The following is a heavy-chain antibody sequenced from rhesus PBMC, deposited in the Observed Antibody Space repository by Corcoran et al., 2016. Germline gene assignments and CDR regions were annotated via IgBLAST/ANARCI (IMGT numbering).Heavy chain of an antibody. CDR3: ASLRGSSCWSHFDY. D-gene: IGHD6S26*01. CDR1: VVPISSNN. Sequence: QLQLQESGPGLVKPAATLSLPCAVSVVPISSNNWSWIRHPPGRGLEWIGRISGSDGSTDYNPSLKSRVTISRDTSKNQFSLKLSSVTAADTAVYYCASLRGSSCWSHFDYWGQGVLVTVSS. CDR2: ISGSDGST. J-gene: IGHJ4*01. V-gene: IGHV4-173*01.